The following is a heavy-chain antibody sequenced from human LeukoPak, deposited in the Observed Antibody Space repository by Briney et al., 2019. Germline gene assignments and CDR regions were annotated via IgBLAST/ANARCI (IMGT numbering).Heavy chain of an antibody. J-gene: IGHJ4*02. CDR1: GFTFSSYW. D-gene: IGHD5-18*01. Sequence: GGSLRLSCAASGFTFSSYWMHWVRQAPGKGLEWVSSISSSSSYIYYADSVKGRFTISRDNAKNSLYLQMNSLRAEDTAVYYCARVPYSYGSRQYYFDYWGQGTLVTVSS. CDR3: ARVPYSYGSRQYYFDY. CDR2: ISSSSSYI. V-gene: IGHV3-21*01.